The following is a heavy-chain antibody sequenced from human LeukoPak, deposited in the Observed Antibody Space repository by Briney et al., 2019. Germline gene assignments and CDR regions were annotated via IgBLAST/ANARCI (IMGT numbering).Heavy chain of an antibody. J-gene: IGHJ3*02. Sequence: GGSLRLSCAASGLTVSSNYMSWVRQAPGKGLEWVSIIYNDGSTYYADSMKGRFTISRDNSKNTLYLQVNSPRAEDTAMYYCARNILFAFDIWGQGTMVTVSS. CDR3: ARNILFAFDI. CDR2: IYNDGST. V-gene: IGHV3-53*01. CDR1: GLTVSSNY. D-gene: IGHD2/OR15-2a*01.